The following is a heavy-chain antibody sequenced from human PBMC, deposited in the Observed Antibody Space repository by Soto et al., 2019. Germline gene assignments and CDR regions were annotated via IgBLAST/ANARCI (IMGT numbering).Heavy chain of an antibody. CDR2: INTYNSDT. CDR1: GYAFTSSG. CDR3: VRDERESCSGGNCFYVDY. Sequence: QVHLVQSGAAVKKPGASVKVSCTASGYAFTSSGMSWVRQAPGQGLEWMGWINTYNSDTNSAPRLQGRITMTTDTSTSTDYMELRSLTADDTAVYYCVRDERESCSGGNCFYVDYWGQGPLVSVSS. V-gene: IGHV1-18*04. D-gene: IGHD2-15*01. J-gene: IGHJ4*02.